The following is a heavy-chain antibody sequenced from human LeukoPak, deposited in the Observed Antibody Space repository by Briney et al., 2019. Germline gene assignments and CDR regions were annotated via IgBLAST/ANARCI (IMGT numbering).Heavy chain of an antibody. Sequence: ASVKVSCKASGGTFSSYAISWVRQAPGQGLEWMGGIIPIFGTANYAQKFQGRVTITADKSTSTAYMGLSSLRSEDTAVYYCATRHGVYCSGGSCPTPFDYWGQGTLVTVSS. V-gene: IGHV1-69*06. CDR1: GGTFSSYA. D-gene: IGHD2-15*01. CDR3: ATRHGVYCSGGSCPTPFDY. CDR2: IIPIFGTA. J-gene: IGHJ4*02.